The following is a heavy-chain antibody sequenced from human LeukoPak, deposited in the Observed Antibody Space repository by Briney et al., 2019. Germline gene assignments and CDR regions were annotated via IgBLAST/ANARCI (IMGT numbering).Heavy chain of an antibody. D-gene: IGHD6-13*01. CDR3: ARQDSSSWYYPVSQYNYYYYYMDV. CDR2: IYYSGST. V-gene: IGHV4-39*01. Sequence: PSETLSLTCTVSGGSISSSSYYWGWIRQPPGKGLEWIGSIYYSGSTYYNPSLKSRVTISVDTSKNQFSLKLSSVTAADTAVYYCARQDSSSWYYPVSQYNYYYYYMDVWGKGTTVTVSS. J-gene: IGHJ6*03. CDR1: GGSISSSSYY.